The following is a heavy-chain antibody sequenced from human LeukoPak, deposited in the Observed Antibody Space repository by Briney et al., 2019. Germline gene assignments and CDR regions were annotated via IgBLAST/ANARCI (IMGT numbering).Heavy chain of an antibody. CDR3: ARSIMITFGGVIVPWFDP. J-gene: IGHJ5*02. D-gene: IGHD3-16*02. V-gene: IGHV3-11*04. CDR1: GFTFSDYY. Sequence: PGGSLRLSCAASGFTFSDYYMSWIRQAPGKGLEWVSYISSSGSTIYYADSVKGRFTIYRDNAKNSLYLQMNSLRAEDTAVYYCARSIMITFGGVIVPWFDPWGQGTLVTVSS. CDR2: ISSSGSTI.